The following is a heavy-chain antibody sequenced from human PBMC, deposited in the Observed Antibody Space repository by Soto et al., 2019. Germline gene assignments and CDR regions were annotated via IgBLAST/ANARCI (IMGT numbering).Heavy chain of an antibody. Sequence: PSETLSLTCTVSGGSISSSSYYWGWIRQPPGKGLEWIGSIYYSGSTYYNPSLKSRVTISVDTSKNQFSLKLSSVTAADTAVYYCARSSPGHNYYGMDVWGQGTTVTVSS. J-gene: IGHJ6*02. CDR1: GGSISSSSYY. CDR3: ARSSPGHNYYGMDV. CDR2: IYYSGST. V-gene: IGHV4-39*01.